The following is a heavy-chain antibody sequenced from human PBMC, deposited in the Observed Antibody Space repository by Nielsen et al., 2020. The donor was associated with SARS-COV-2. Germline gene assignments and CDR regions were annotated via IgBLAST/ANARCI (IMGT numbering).Heavy chain of an antibody. V-gene: IGHV5-10-1*01. Sequence: GGSLRLSCKGSGYSFTSYWISWVRQMPGKGLEWMGRTDPSDSYTNYSPSFQGHVTISADKSISTAYLQWSSLKASDTAMYYCARRGSSWYDNWFDPWGQGTLVTVSS. D-gene: IGHD6-13*01. J-gene: IGHJ5*02. CDR1: GYSFTSYW. CDR3: ARRGSSWYDNWFDP. CDR2: TDPSDSYT.